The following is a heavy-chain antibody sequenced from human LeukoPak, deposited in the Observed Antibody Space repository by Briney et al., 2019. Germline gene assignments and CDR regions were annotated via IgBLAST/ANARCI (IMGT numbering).Heavy chain of an antibody. CDR1: GYTFTSYG. J-gene: IGHJ6*02. D-gene: IGHD3-10*01. Sequence: GASVKVSCKASGYTFTSYGISWVRQAPGQGLEWMGWISAYNGNTNYAQKLQGRVTMTTDTSTSTAYMELRSLRSEDTAVYYCARDRYYYDSGRNAMDVWGQGTTVTVSS. V-gene: IGHV1-18*01. CDR3: ARDRYYYDSGRNAMDV. CDR2: ISAYNGNT.